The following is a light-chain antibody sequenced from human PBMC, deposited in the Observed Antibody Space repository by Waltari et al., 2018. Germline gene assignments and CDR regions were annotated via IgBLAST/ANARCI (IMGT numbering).Light chain of an antibody. V-gene: IGKV2D-29*01. Sequence: DIVLTQTPLSLAVTPGQSASISCKSSQSLVYSDGKTYLYWYLQRPGQPPNLLIYWASTRKSGVPDRFSGSGSGTDFTLTISSLQAEDFATYYCQQASGLPLTFGGGTKVDIK. J-gene: IGKJ4*01. CDR1: QSLVYSDGKTY. CDR2: WAS. CDR3: QQASGLPLT.